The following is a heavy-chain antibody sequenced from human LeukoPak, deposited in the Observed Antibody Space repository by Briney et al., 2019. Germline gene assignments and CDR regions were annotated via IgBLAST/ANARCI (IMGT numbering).Heavy chain of an antibody. CDR3: ARDGADVYGRAFDY. CDR2: SHASGTT. J-gene: IGHJ4*02. CDR1: GGSVSSYF. D-gene: IGHD3-10*01. V-gene: IGHV4-4*07. Sequence: SATLSLTFTGSGGSVSSYFWTWIRQPAGKGLAWIGRSHASGTTNYNSSLKSRVSMSVDTSKNQFSLKLTTVTAADTAVYLCARDGADVYGRAFDYWGQGALVSVSS.